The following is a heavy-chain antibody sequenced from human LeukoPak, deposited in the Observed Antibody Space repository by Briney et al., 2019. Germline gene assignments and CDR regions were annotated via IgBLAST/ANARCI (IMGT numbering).Heavy chain of an antibody. D-gene: IGHD3-3*01. Sequence: PSETLSLTCTVSGGSISSYDWTWIRQPPGMGLEWIGYIYYTGSTNYNPSLMSRITMSVDTSKNQFSLKLTSVTAADTAVYYCARGMTVFGVVIPDYWGQGTLVTVSS. J-gene: IGHJ4*02. CDR1: GGSISSYD. CDR2: IYYTGST. V-gene: IGHV4-59*01. CDR3: ARGMTVFGVVIPDY.